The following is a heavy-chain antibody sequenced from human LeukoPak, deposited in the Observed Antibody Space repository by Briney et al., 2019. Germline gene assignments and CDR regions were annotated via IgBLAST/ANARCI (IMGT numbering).Heavy chain of an antibody. CDR1: GFTVSSNS. D-gene: IGHD3-22*01. CDR2: ISSSAISI. CDR3: ARQGGYYRTHLDY. V-gene: IGHV3-11*04. J-gene: IGHJ4*02. Sequence: GGSLRLSCTVSGFTVSSNSMSWIRQAPGKGLEWLSYISSSAISINYADSVKGRFTISRDNSKNSLYLQMNSLRAEDTAIYYCARQGGYYRTHLDYWGQGTLVTVSS.